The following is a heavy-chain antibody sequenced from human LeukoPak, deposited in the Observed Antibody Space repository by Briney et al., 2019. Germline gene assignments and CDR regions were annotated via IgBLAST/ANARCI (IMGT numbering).Heavy chain of an antibody. J-gene: IGHJ4*02. Sequence: PGGSLRLSCAASAFTFRSYGMSWVRQAPGKGLEWVSGISGSGDSTYYADAVKGRFTSSRENSKKTLYLQMKSLRAEDTAVYYCAKHYVSRTYLEYWGQGTLVTVSS. CDR1: AFTFRSYG. CDR3: AKHYVSRTYLEY. D-gene: IGHD3-10*01. CDR2: ISGSGDST. V-gene: IGHV3-23*01.